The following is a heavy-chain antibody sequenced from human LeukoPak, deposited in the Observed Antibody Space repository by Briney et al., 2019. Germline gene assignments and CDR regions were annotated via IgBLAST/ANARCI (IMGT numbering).Heavy chain of an antibody. CDR1: GDSISSYY. Sequence: SETLSLTCTVSGDSISSYYWSWIRQPPGKGLEWIGYISYSGSTNYNPSLKSRVTISVDMSKTQFSLKLSSVTAADTAVYFCARRKAVRPRDYYFDYWGQGTLVTVSS. CDR2: ISYSGST. J-gene: IGHJ4*02. CDR3: ARRKAVRPRDYYFDY. D-gene: IGHD6-6*01. V-gene: IGHV4-59*01.